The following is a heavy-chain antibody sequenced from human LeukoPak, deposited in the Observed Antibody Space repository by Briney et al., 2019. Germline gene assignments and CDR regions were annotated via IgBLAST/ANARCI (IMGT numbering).Heavy chain of an antibody. CDR3: ARHEAVAGTADAFDI. D-gene: IGHD6-19*01. CDR1: GGSISSYY. CDR2: IYYSGST. J-gene: IGHJ3*02. Sequence: SETLSLTCTVSGGSISSYYWSWIRQPPGKGLEWIGYIYYSGSTNYNPSLKSRVTISVDTSKNQFSLKRSSVTAADTAVYYCARHEAVAGTADAFDIWGQGTMVTVSS. V-gene: IGHV4-59*08.